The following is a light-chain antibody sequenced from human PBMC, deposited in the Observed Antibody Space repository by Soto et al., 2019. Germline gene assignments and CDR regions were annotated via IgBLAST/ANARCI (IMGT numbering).Light chain of an antibody. CDR1: SNDIGGYNF. CDR3: SSYRSITTPYV. J-gene: IGLJ1*01. CDR2: DVS. Sequence: QSALTQPASVSGSPGQSITISCTGTSNDIGGYNFVSWYQQHPGKAPKLIIYDVSDRPSGVSNRFSGSKSGNTASLTISGRQAEDEADYCCSSYRSITTPYVFGTGTKVTVL. V-gene: IGLV2-14*01.